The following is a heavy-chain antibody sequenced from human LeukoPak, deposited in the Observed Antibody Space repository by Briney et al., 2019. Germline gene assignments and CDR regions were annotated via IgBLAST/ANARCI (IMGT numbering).Heavy chain of an antibody. CDR3: AKDHIRDYDSSGYPDY. Sequence: GSLRLSCAASGFTFSSYGMHWVRQAPGKGLEWVAFIRYDGSNKYYADSVKGRFTISRDNSKNTLYLQMNSLRAEDTAVYYCAKDHIRDYDSSGYPDYWGQGTLVTVSS. CDR1: GFTFSSYG. CDR2: IRYDGSNK. J-gene: IGHJ4*02. V-gene: IGHV3-30*02. D-gene: IGHD3-22*01.